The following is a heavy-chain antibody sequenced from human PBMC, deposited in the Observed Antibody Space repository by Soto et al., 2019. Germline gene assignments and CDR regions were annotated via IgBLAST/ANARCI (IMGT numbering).Heavy chain of an antibody. Sequence: ASVKVSCKASGYTFATYAIHWVRQAPGQRLEWMGWINAGNGNTKYSQKFQGRVALTTDTSATTAFMELSSLTSEDTAVYYCAREEYYYDTGGFPLDSWGQGTLVTVSS. D-gene: IGHD3-22*01. CDR1: GYTFATYA. V-gene: IGHV1-3*01. CDR2: INAGNGNT. J-gene: IGHJ4*02. CDR3: AREEYYYDTGGFPLDS.